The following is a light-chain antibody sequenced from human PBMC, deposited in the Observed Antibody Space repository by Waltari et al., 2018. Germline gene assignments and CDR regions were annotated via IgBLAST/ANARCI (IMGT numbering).Light chain of an antibody. J-gene: IGKJ1*01. Sequence: EIVMTQSPASLSVSPGDRVTLSCRASQSVGTSLAWYQQRPGRAPRLLVYRASTRASDIPARFRGSGAGTDFTLSISTLQSEEFAVYYCQQYDDWPRTFGQGTKVENK. CDR1: QSVGTS. V-gene: IGKV3-15*01. CDR3: QQYDDWPRT. CDR2: RAS.